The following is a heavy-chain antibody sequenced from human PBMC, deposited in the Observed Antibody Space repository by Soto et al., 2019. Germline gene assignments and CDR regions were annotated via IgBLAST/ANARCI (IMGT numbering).Heavy chain of an antibody. CDR1: GFTFSSYA. J-gene: IGHJ6*02. V-gene: IGHV3-64*04. CDR3: AKDLYSSSSALYYYYGMDV. CDR2: ISGSGGST. Sequence: HPGGSLRLSCSASGFTFSSYAMHWVRQAPGKGLEYVSAISGSGGSTYYADSVKGRFTISRDNSKNTLYLQMNSLRAEDTAVYYCAKDLYSSSSALYYYYGMDVWGQGTTVTVSS. D-gene: IGHD6-6*01.